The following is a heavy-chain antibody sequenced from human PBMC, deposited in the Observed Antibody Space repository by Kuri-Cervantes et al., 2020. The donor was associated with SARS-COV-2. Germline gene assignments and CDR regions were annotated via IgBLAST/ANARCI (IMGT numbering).Heavy chain of an antibody. D-gene: IGHD2-15*01. CDR1: GFTFSDYY. Sequence: GESLKISCAASGFTFSDYYMSWIRHAPGKGLEWVSYISSSGSTIYYADSVKGRFTISRDNAKNSLYLQMNSLRAEDTAVYYCAREKGGCSGGSCFYFDYWGQGTLVTVSS. CDR2: ISSSGSTI. J-gene: IGHJ4*02. V-gene: IGHV3-11*01. CDR3: AREKGGCSGGSCFYFDY.